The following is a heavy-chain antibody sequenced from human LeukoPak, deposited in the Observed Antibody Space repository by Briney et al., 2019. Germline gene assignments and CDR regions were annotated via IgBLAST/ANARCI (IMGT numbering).Heavy chain of an antibody. CDR2: IIPIFGTA. D-gene: IGHD6-19*01. V-gene: IGHV1-69*05. CDR3: ARGPILYSSGWYGPPDY. J-gene: IGHJ4*02. CDR1: GGTFSSYA. Sequence: SVKLSCKASGGTFSSYAISWVRQAPGQGLEWMGRIIPIFGTANYAQKFQGRVTITTDESTSTAYMELSSLRSEDTAVYYCARGPILYSSGWYGPPDYWGQGTLVTVSS.